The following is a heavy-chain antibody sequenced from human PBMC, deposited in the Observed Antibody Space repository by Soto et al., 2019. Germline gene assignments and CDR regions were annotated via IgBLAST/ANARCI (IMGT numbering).Heavy chain of an antibody. CDR3: ARMGICSGGSCYSGGSWFDP. D-gene: IGHD2-15*01. CDR2: IIPIFGTA. CDR1: GGTFSSYA. V-gene: IGHV1-69*01. Sequence: QVQLVQSGAEVKKPGSSVKVSCKASGGTFSSYAISWVRQAPGQGLEWMGGIIPIFGTANYAQKFQGRVTITADESTSTAYKELSSLGSEDTAVYYCARMGICSGGSCYSGGSWFDPWGQGTLVTVSS. J-gene: IGHJ5*02.